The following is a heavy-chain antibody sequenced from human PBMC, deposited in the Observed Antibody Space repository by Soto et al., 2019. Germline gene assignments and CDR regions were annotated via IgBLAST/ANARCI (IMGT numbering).Heavy chain of an antibody. CDR3: ARGGDRFDY. CDR1: GYIFTNYG. J-gene: IGHJ4*02. V-gene: IGHV1-18*01. Sequence: QVQLVQSGAEVKRPGASVKVSCKASGYIFTNYGLTWVRQAPGQGLEWMGWISAYNGNTTYAQKFQDRVTMTTDTSTSTGYMELRSLTSGDTAMFYCARGGDRFDYWGQGTLVTVSS. CDR2: ISAYNGNT.